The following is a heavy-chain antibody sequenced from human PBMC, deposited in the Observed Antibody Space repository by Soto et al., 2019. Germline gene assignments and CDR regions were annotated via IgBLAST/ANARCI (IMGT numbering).Heavy chain of an antibody. CDR3: TKDRVPDGIYSFDY. J-gene: IGHJ4*02. CDR2: IVVGSGDT. D-gene: IGHD2-15*01. CDR1: GFTFTTSG. V-gene: IGHV1-58*01. Sequence: GASVKVSCKASGFTFTTSGVQWMRQARGQGIEWIGWIVVGSGDTNYAQKFQERVTITGDKSTSTAYMELNSLRVEDAAVYYCTKDRVPDGIYSFDYWGQGALVTVSS.